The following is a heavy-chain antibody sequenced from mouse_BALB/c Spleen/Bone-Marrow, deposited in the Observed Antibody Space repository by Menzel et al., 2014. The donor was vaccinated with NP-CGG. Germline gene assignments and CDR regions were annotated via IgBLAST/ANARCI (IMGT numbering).Heavy chain of an antibody. CDR1: GFDFSRYW. V-gene: IGHV4-1*02. Sequence: DVKLVESGGGLVQPGGSLKLSCAASGFDFSRYWMSWVRQAPGKGLEWIGEINPDSSTINYTPSLKDKFIISRDNAKSTLDLQMSRVRSEDAGLYYCARCGYYGFLHYWGQGTTLTVSS. J-gene: IGHJ2*01. CDR3: ARCGYYGFLHY. D-gene: IGHD1-1*01. CDR2: INPDSSTI.